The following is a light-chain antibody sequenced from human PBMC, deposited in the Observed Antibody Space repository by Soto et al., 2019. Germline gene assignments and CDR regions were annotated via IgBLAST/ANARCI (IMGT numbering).Light chain of an antibody. J-gene: IGKJ5*01. V-gene: IGKV1-5*03. CDR2: NAS. Sequence: DIQMTQSPSTLSASVGDRVTITCRASQTISSWLAWYQQKPGKAPKLLIYNASSLESGVPSRFSGSGSGTEFTLTISSLQPDDFATYYCQQYNSYSTFGQGTLLEI. CDR3: QQYNSYST. CDR1: QTISSW.